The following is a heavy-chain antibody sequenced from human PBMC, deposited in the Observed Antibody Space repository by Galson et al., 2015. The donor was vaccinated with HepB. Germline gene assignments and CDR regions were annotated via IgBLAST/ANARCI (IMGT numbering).Heavy chain of an antibody. CDR2: INAGNGNT. J-gene: IGHJ6*02. Sequence: SVTVSCKASGSTFTSYAMHWVRQAPGQRLEWMGWINAGNGNTKYSQKFQGRVTITRDTSASTAYMELSSLRSEDTAVYYCARDAPPGTDYYYGMDVWGQGTTVTVSS. CDR1: GSTFTSYA. V-gene: IGHV1-3*01. D-gene: IGHD2-8*02. CDR3: ARDAPPGTDYYYGMDV.